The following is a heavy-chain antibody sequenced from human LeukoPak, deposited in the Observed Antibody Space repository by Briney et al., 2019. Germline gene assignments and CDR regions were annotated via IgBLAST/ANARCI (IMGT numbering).Heavy chain of an antibody. CDR2: IKQDGSEK. CDR3: ARGHDFWSGYYNWFDP. J-gene: IGHJ5*02. D-gene: IGHD3-3*01. Sequence: GGSLRLSCAASGFTFSSYWMSWVRQASGKGLEWVANIKQDGSEKYYVDSVKGRFTISRDNAKNSLYLQMNSLRAEDTAVYYCARGHDFWSGYYNWFDPWGQGTLVTVSS. V-gene: IGHV3-7*01. CDR1: GFTFSSYW.